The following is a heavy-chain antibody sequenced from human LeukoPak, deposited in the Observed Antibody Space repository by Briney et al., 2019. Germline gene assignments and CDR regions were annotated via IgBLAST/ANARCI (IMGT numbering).Heavy chain of an antibody. CDR1: GGSISSYY. CDR2: IYTSGST. D-gene: IGHD5-18*01. J-gene: IGHJ3*02. V-gene: IGHV4-4*07. CDR3: ASGEPGGYSYGYGYDAFDI. Sequence: PSETLSLTCTVSGGSISSYYWSWIRQPAGKGLEWIGRIYTSGSTNYNPSLKSRVTMSVDTSKNQFSLKLSSVTAADTAVYYCASGEPGGYSYGYGYDAFDIWGQGTMVTVSS.